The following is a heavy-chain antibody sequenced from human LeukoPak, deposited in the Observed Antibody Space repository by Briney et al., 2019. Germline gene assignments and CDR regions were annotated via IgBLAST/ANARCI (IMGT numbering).Heavy chain of an antibody. CDR3: ARMVDHPLPHHASSYFDP. J-gene: IGHJ5*02. D-gene: IGHD3-22*01. CDR2: IYPGDSDT. CDR1: GYSFTSYW. V-gene: IGHV5-51*01. Sequence: GESLKISCKGSGYSFTSYWIGWVRQMPGKGLEWMGIIYPGDSDTRYSPSFQGQVTISADKSISTAYLQWSSLKASDTAMYYCARMVDHPLPHHASSYFDPWGQGTLVTVSS.